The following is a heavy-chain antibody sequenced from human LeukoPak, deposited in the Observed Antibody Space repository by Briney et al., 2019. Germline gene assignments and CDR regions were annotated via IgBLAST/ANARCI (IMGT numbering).Heavy chain of an antibody. CDR3: ARDTPTMDWYFDL. CDR1: GYTFTGYY. D-gene: IGHD5-12*01. V-gene: IGHV1-2*02. J-gene: IGHJ2*01. Sequence: GASVKVSCKASGYTFTGYYMHWGRQAPGQGLEWMGWINPYSGGTNYAQKFQGRVTMTRDTSISTAYMELSRLRSDDTAVYYCARDTPTMDWYFDLWGRGTLVTVSS. CDR2: INPYSGGT.